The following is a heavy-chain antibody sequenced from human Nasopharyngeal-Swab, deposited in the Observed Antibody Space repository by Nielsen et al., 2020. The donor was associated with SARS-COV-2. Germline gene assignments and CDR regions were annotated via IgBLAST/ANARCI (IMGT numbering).Heavy chain of an antibody. V-gene: IGHV3-9*01. CDR3: AKVDSSSWYEGDYFDY. D-gene: IGHD6-13*01. Sequence: SLKISCAASGFTFDDYAMHWVRQAPGKGLEWVSGISWNSGSIGYADSVKGRFTISRDNAKNSLYLQMKSLRAEDTALYYCAKVDSSSWYEGDYFDYWGQGTLVTVSS. CDR1: GFTFDDYA. J-gene: IGHJ4*02. CDR2: ISWNSGSI.